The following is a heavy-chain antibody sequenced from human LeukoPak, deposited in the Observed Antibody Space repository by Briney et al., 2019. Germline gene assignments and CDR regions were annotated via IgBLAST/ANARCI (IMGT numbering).Heavy chain of an antibody. Sequence: PGGSLRLSCAASGFTFSSYGMHWVRQAPGKGLEWVAVISYDGSNKYYADSVKGRFTISRDNSKNTLYLQMNSLRAEDTAVYYCAKDSVTIFGVVINQASLPPYFPQDYWGQGTLVTVSS. D-gene: IGHD3-3*01. CDR2: ISYDGSNK. CDR3: AKDSVTIFGVVINQASLPPYFPQDY. J-gene: IGHJ4*02. V-gene: IGHV3-30*18. CDR1: GFTFSSYG.